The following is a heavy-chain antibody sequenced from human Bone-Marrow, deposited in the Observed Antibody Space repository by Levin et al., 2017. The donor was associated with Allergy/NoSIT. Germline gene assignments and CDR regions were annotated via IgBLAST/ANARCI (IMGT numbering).Heavy chain of an antibody. CDR2: IYYSGST. D-gene: IGHD2-15*01. CDR1: GVSLSTYY. Sequence: SQTLSLTCTVSGVSLSTYYWSWIRQPPGKGLEWIGNIYYSGSTNYNPSLKSRVTMSVDTSKSQYSLKLSSVTAADTAVYYCATTSPRYCSGGSCYWLFDDWGQGTLVTVSS. CDR3: ATTSPRYCSGGSCYWLFDD. V-gene: IGHV4-59*01. J-gene: IGHJ4*02.